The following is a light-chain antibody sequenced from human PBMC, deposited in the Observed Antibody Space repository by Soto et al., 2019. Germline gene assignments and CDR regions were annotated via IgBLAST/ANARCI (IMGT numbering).Light chain of an antibody. CDR2: EVS. J-gene: IGLJ2*01. Sequence: QSALTQPPSASGSPGQSVTISCTGPSSDVGGYKYVSWYQQHPGKAPKLMIYEVSKRPSGVPDRFSGSKSGNTASLTVSGLQAEDEADYYCSSYAGSNIVVFGGGTKLTVL. V-gene: IGLV2-8*01. CDR3: SSYAGSNIVV. CDR1: SSDVGGYKY.